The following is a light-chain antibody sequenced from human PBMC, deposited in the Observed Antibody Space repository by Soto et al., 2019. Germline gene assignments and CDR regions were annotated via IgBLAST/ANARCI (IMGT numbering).Light chain of an antibody. CDR1: QSVLYNSNNKNY. Sequence: DIVMTQSPDSLAVSLGERATINCKSSQSVLYNSNNKNYLAWYQQKPGQPPKLLIYWASTRESGVPDRFSGSGSGTDLTLTISSLQAEDVAVYYCQHYFSSPYTFGQGTNLEIK. J-gene: IGKJ2*01. CDR3: QHYFSSPYT. CDR2: WAS. V-gene: IGKV4-1*01.